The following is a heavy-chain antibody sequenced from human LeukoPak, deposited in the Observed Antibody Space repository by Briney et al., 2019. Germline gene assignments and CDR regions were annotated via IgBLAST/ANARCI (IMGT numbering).Heavy chain of an antibody. J-gene: IGHJ6*03. CDR1: GFTFSSYG. Sequence: GRSLRLPCAASGFTFSSYGMHWVRQAPGKGLEWVAVIWYDGSNKYYADSVKGRFTISRDNSKNTLYLQMNSLRAEDTAVYYCARDTYYDFWSGYPAYMDVWGKGTTVTVSS. CDR2: IWYDGSNK. V-gene: IGHV3-33*01. D-gene: IGHD3-3*01. CDR3: ARDTYYDFWSGYPAYMDV.